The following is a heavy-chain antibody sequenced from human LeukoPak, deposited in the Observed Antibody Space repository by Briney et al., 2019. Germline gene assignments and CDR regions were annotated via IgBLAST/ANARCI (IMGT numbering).Heavy chain of an antibody. CDR3: ARGWISTTYNWFDP. CDR2: ISSSSSTI. D-gene: IGHD1-1*01. V-gene: IGHV3-48*01. CDR1: GFTFSSYS. J-gene: IGHJ5*02. Sequence: GGSLRLSCAASGFTFSSYSMNWVRQAPGKGLEWVSYISSSSSTIYYADSVKGRFTISRDNAKNSLYLQMNSLRAEDTAVYYCARGWISTTYNWFDPWGQGTLVTVSS.